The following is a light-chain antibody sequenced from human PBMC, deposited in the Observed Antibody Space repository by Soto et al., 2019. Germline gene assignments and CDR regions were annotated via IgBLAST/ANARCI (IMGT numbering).Light chain of an antibody. V-gene: IGKV1-17*01. CDR3: LQHADYPFT. Sequence: DIQMTQSPSSLSASVGDRVTITCRASQDIRHALGWYQQKPGKVPKRLIYSASSLQNGVPSRFSGSGSETVFTLTISSVQPDDFATYFCLQHADYPFTFGQGTRLEI. CDR2: SAS. J-gene: IGKJ2*01. CDR1: QDIRHA.